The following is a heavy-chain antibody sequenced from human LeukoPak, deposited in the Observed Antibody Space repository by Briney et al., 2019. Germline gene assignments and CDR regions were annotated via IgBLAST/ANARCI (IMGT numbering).Heavy chain of an antibody. CDR2: ISAYNVDT. J-gene: IGHJ6*02. V-gene: IGHV1-18*01. Sequence: GASVTVSCKASGYTFSNYGITWVRQAPGQGREWMGWISAYNVDTNYAQKLQGRVTMTTDTATSTAYMELRSLRSDDTDVYYCARDRSNYGLISDVWGQGTTATVSS. D-gene: IGHD3-10*01. CDR1: GYTFSNYG. CDR3: ARDRSNYGLISDV.